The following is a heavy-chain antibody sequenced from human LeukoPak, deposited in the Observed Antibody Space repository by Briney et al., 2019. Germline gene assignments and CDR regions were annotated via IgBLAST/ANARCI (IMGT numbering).Heavy chain of an antibody. J-gene: IGHJ4*02. V-gene: IGHV3-7*01. Sequence: QSGGSLRLSCAASGFTVSSNYMSWVRQAPGKGPEWVANIKQDGLEKHYVDSVKGRFTVSRDDAKNSLYLQMNSLRAEDTAIYYCARDVSGSLDYWGQGTLVTVSS. CDR1: GFTVSSNY. CDR2: IKQDGLEK. D-gene: IGHD3-22*01. CDR3: ARDVSGSLDY.